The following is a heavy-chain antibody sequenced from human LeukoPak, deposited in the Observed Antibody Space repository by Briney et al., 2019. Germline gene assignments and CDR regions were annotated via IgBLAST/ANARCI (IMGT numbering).Heavy chain of an antibody. D-gene: IGHD1-26*01. CDR2: IYYSGST. V-gene: IGHV4-31*03. CDR1: GGSISSGGYY. CDR3: ARGGGANDFDY. Sequence: SETLSLTCTVSGGSISSGGYYWSWIRQHPGKGLEWIGYIYYSGSTNYNPSLKSRVTISVDTSKNQFSLKLSSVTAADTAVYYCARGGGANDFDYWGQGTLVTVSS. J-gene: IGHJ4*02.